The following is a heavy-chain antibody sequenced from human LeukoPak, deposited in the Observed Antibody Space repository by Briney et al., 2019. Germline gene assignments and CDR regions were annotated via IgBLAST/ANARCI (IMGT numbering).Heavy chain of an antibody. D-gene: IGHD6-19*01. J-gene: IGHJ4*02. CDR3: ARYDSSIAVAGMGFDY. Sequence: KPSETLSLTCAVSGGSISSSNWWSWVRQPPGKGLEWIGEIYHSGSTNYSPSLKSRVTISVDKSKNQFSLKLSSVTAADTAVYYCARYDSSIAVAGMGFDYWGQGTLVTVSS. CDR1: GGSISSSNW. V-gene: IGHV4-4*02. CDR2: IYHSGST.